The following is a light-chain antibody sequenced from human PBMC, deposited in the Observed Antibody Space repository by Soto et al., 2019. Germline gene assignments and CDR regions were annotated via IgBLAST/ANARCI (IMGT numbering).Light chain of an antibody. J-gene: IGLJ2*01. CDR3: EAWIDSLYGAL. V-gene: IGLV1-44*01. CDR2: NND. CDR1: SSNIGANP. Sequence: QLVLTQPPSASGTPGQRVTISCSGSSSNIGANPVNWYQQLPGTAPKLLIYNNDQRPSGVPDRFSASKSGTSASLAISGLRSEDEADYYCEAWIDSLYGALFGGGTKLTVL.